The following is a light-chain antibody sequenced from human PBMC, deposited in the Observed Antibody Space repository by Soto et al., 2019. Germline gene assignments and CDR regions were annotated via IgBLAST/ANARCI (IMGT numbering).Light chain of an antibody. CDR1: HGISSA. CDR3: QQFNNYPRT. V-gene: IGKV1D-13*01. CDR2: DAS. J-gene: IGKJ1*01. Sequence: IHITHSPSSVSSSVLYIFTITCLASHGISSALAWYQQKPGKAPKLLIYDASSLESGVPSRFSGSGSGTDFTLAISSLQPEDFATYYCQQFNNYPRTFGQGTKMDIK.